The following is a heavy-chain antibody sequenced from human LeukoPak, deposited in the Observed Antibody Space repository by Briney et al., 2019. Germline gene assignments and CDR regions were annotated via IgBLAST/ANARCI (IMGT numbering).Heavy chain of an antibody. CDR2: INPNSGGT. Sequence: ASVKVSCKASGYTFTGYYMHWARQAPGQGLEWMGWINPNSGGTNYAQKFQGRVTMTRDTSISTAYMELSRLRSDDAAVYYCARDGMTTVTTHAFDIWGQGTMVTVSS. CDR1: GYTFTGYY. V-gene: IGHV1-2*02. D-gene: IGHD4-17*01. CDR3: ARDGMTTVTTHAFDI. J-gene: IGHJ3*02.